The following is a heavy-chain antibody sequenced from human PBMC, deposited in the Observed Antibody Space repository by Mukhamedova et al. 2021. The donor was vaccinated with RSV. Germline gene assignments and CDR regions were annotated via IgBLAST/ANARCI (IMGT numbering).Heavy chain of an antibody. CDR3: ATTRGRGSGWYSGDC. J-gene: IGHJ4*02. Sequence: VRQAPGKGLEWVSAISGSSGSTYYADSVKGRFTISRDNSKNTLYLQMNSLRAEDTAVYYCATTRGRGSGWYSGDCWGQGNLVTV. V-gene: IGHV3-23*01. CDR2: ISGSSGST. D-gene: IGHD6-19*01.